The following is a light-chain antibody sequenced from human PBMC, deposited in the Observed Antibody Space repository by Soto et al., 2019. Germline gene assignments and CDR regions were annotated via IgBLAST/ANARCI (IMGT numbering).Light chain of an antibody. Sequence: IQMTQSPSSLSASVGDRITVTCRASQSIKKYLNWYQCKPGKAPKLLIYAASNLQRGVPSRFSGSGSGTDFTLTISRLETEDFASYYCQQSFSAPFTFGQGTGLE. V-gene: IGKV1-39*01. CDR2: AAS. J-gene: IGKJ2*01. CDR3: QQSFSAPFT. CDR1: QSIKKY.